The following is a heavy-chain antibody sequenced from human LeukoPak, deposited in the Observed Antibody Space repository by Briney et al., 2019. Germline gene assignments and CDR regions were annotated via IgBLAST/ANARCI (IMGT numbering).Heavy chain of an antibody. J-gene: IGHJ5*02. CDR1: GGSFSGYY. V-gene: IGHV4-34*01. CDR2: INHSGST. Sequence: SETLSLTCAVYGGSFSGYYWSWIRQPPGKGLEWMGEINHSGSTNYNPSLKSRVTISVDTSKNQFSLKLSSVTAADTAVYYCARRSRIGYYGSGTNWFDPWGQGTLVTVSS. CDR3: ARRSRIGYYGSGTNWFDP. D-gene: IGHD3-10*01.